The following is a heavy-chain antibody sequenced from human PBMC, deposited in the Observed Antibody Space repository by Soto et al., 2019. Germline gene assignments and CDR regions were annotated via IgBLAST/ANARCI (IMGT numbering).Heavy chain of an antibody. CDR2: ISGGGGST. J-gene: IGHJ4*02. CDR3: GNDLKVSGSELLLLFDY. D-gene: IGHD2-15*01. V-gene: IGHV3-23*01. Sequence: GGSLRLSCAASGFTFSSYAMTWVRQAPGKGLEWVSAISGGGGSTYYADSVKGRFTISRDNSKNPLYLQMTSLSDEDTAVYYCGNDLKVSGSELLLLFDYGGQGTLVTVSS. CDR1: GFTFSSYA.